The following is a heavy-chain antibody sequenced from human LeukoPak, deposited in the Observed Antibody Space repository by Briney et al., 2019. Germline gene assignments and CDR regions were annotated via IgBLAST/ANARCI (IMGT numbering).Heavy chain of an antibody. CDR1: GFTFSSYS. D-gene: IGHD5-18*01. CDR2: ISYDGSSN. CDR3: ARETWIQLSGTGRHFDY. Sequence: GGSLRLSCAASGFTFSSYSVNWVRQAPGKGLEWVALISYDGSSNYHADSVKGRFTISRDNFKNTLYLQMNSLRAEDTAVYYCARETWIQLSGTGRHFDYWGQGTLVTVSS. J-gene: IGHJ4*02. V-gene: IGHV3-30*03.